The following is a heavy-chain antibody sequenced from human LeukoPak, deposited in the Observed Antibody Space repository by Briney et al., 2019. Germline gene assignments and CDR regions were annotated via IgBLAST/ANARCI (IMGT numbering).Heavy chain of an antibody. J-gene: IGHJ4*02. V-gene: IGHV3-15*01. CDR2: IKSKTDGETT. Sequence: GGSLRLSCAASGFTFSNAWINWVRQAPGKGLEWVGRIKSKTDGETTDYAAPVKGRFTISRDDSRNTLYLQMNSLKTEDTAVYYCTTDPEVVTGYFDYWGQGTLVTVSS. CDR3: TTDPEVVTGYFDY. D-gene: IGHD2-21*02. CDR1: GFTFSNAW.